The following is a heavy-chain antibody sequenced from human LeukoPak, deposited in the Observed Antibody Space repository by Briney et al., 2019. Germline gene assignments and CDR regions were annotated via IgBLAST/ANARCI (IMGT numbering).Heavy chain of an antibody. CDR3: ARDRPTYYYDSSGYPFDY. CDR2: ISAYNGNT. CDR1: GYTFTSYD. J-gene: IGHJ4*02. V-gene: IGHV1-18*01. D-gene: IGHD3-22*01. Sequence: GASVKVSCKASGYTFTSYDINWVRQATGQGLEWMGWISAYNGNTNYAQRLQGRVTMTTDTSTSTAYMELRSLRSDDTAVYYCARDRPTYYYDSSGYPFDYWGQGTLVTVSS.